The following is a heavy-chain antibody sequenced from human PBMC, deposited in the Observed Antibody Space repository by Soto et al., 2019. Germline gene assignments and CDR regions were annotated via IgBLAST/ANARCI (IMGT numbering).Heavy chain of an antibody. D-gene: IGHD2-15*01. CDR2: INTGGSTI. J-gene: IGHJ4*02. CDR1: GFTFRSYE. Sequence: GSLRLCFAASGFTFRSYEMNLVRQAPGKGLEWISYINTGGSTIYYADSVKGRFTISRDNAKNSLYLQMNTLRAEDTAVYYCASSYCSGGRCYPGLFDYWGQGTLVTVYS. CDR3: ASSYCSGGRCYPGLFDY. V-gene: IGHV3-48*03.